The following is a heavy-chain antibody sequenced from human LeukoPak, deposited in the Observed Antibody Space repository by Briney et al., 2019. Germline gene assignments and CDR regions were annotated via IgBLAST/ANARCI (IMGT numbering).Heavy chain of an antibody. CDR3: AREYGVNYYDSSGYLDY. CDR2: IYYSGST. D-gene: IGHD3-22*01. CDR1: GGSISSYY. J-gene: IGHJ4*02. V-gene: IGHV4-59*12. Sequence: SETLSLTCTVSGGSISSYYWSWIRQPPGKGLEWIGYIYYSGSTYYNPSLKSRVTISVDTSKNQFSLKLSSVTAADTAVYYCAREYGVNYYDSSGYLDYWGQGTLVTVSS.